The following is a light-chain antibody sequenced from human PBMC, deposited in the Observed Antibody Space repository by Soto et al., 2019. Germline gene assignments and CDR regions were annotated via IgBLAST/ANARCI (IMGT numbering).Light chain of an antibody. CDR1: QSVSSSY. J-gene: IGKJ2*01. CDR2: GAS. Sequence: EIVLTQSPGTLSLSPGERATLSCRASQSVSSSYLAWYQQKPGQAPRLLIYGASSRATGIPDRFSGSGSGTDFTLNISILESDDFAVYYCQQYGSSPRTFGQGTKLEIK. V-gene: IGKV3-20*01. CDR3: QQYGSSPRT.